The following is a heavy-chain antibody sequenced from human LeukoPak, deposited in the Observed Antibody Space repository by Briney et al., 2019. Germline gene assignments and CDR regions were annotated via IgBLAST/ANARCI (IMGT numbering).Heavy chain of an antibody. CDR2: IYYSGST. Sequence: GSLRLSCAASGFTFSSYWMSWVRQAPGKGLEWIGYIYYSGSTNYNPSLKSRVTISIDTSKNQLSLKVSSVTAADTAVYYCARGSYDFWSGYHDAFDIWGQGTMVTVSS. CDR3: ARGSYDFWSGYHDAFDI. V-gene: IGHV4-59*01. CDR1: GFTFSSYW. D-gene: IGHD3-3*01. J-gene: IGHJ3*02.